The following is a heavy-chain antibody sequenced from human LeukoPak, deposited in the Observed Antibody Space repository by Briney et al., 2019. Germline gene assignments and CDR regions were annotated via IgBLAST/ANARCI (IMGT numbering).Heavy chain of an antibody. D-gene: IGHD3-22*01. Sequence: GGSLRLSCAASGFTFSSYAMHWVRQAPGKGLEWVAVISYDGSNKYYADSVKGRFTISRDNSKNTLYLQMNSLRAEDTAVYYCARGPSYYYDSSGSLDYWGQGTLVTVSS. CDR3: ARGPSYYYDSSGSLDY. V-gene: IGHV3-30*01. CDR2: ISYDGSNK. CDR1: GFTFSSYA. J-gene: IGHJ4*02.